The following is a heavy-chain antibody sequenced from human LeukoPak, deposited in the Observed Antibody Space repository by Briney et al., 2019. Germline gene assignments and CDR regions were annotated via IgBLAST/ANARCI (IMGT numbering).Heavy chain of an antibody. CDR3: AKDHYYDSSGNFDY. Sequence: GGSLRLSCAASGFTFDDYAMHWVRQAPGKGLEWVSGISWNSGSIAYADSVKGRFTISRDNAKNSLYLQINNLRAEDKALYYLAKDHYYDSSGNFDYWGQGTLVTGS. D-gene: IGHD3-22*01. CDR1: GFTFDDYA. V-gene: IGHV3-9*01. J-gene: IGHJ4*02. CDR2: ISWNSGSI.